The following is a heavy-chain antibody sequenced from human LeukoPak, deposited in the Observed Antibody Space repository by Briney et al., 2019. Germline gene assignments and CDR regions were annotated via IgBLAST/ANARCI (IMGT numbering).Heavy chain of an antibody. J-gene: IGHJ6*03. V-gene: IGHV1-69*05. D-gene: IGHD4-11*01. CDR2: IIPMFGTT. CDR3: ASVTVTTWAPDGHMDV. Sequence: SVKVSCKASGGTFSNYAISWVRQAPGQGLEWMGRIIPMFGTTNYAQNFQGRVTIATDESTSTAYMEVSSLRIEDTAVYYCASVTVTTWAPDGHMDVWGKGTTVTVSS. CDR1: GGTFSNYA.